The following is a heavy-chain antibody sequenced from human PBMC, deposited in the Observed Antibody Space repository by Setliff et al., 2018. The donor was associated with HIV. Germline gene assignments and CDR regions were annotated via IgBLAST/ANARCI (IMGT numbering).Heavy chain of an antibody. CDR2: IYYGGTT. CDR3: ARLRAAGTVHYFDY. V-gene: IGHV4-39*01. D-gene: IGHD6-13*01. J-gene: IGHJ4*02. Sequence: SETLSLTCTVSGGSIQSIDYFWGWIRQPPGKGLEWLGNIGNIYYGGTTYYNPSLKGRITISVFTSSQQLSLTLTSVTPADTAVYYCARLRAAGTVHYFDYWGQGTQVTVSS. CDR1: GGSIQSIDYF.